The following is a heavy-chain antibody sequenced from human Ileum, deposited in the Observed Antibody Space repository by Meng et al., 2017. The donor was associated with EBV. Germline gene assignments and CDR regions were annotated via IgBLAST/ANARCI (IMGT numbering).Heavy chain of an antibody. Sequence: QVPVTQAGPGLGKPWHTLSRPCPISCASVCSTSAAWNWTRKSQSRGLGRLGRTDYRSNGYNSYAASLKSRLTMSSDTSKNQFSLQLNSVTPEDTAVYYCARDSSSRAYSPFDYWGQGTLVTVSS. CDR2: TDYRSNGYN. J-gene: IGHJ4*02. CDR3: ARDSSSRAYSPFDY. V-gene: IGHV6-1*01. CDR1: CASVCSTSAA. D-gene: IGHD2-21*01.